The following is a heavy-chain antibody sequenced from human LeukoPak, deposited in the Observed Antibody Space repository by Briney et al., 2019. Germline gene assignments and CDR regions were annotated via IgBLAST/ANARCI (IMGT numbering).Heavy chain of an antibody. CDR3: AREGVVVVAAPSAYYYYMDV. Sequence: ASVKVSCTASGYTFTSYAINWVRQATGQGLEWMGWMNPNSGNTGYALTFQGRATTTRNTSISTAYMELSSMRSEDTAVYYCAREGVVVVAAPSAYYYYMDVWGKGTTVTVSS. J-gene: IGHJ6*03. CDR1: GYTFTSYA. CDR2: MNPNSGNT. V-gene: IGHV1-8*01. D-gene: IGHD2-15*01.